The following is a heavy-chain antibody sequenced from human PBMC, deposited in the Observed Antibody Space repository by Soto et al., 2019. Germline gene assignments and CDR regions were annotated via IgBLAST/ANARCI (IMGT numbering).Heavy chain of an antibody. CDR1: GFTFSRYS. V-gene: IGHV3-21*01. CDR2: ISSTTNYI. Sequence: GGSLRLSCAASGFTFSRYSMNWVRQAPGKGLEWVSSISSTTNYIYYADSMKGRFTVSRDNAKNSVYLEMNSLSAEDTALYYCARESEDLTSNFDYWGQGTLVTVSS. J-gene: IGHJ4*02. CDR3: ARESEDLTSNFDY.